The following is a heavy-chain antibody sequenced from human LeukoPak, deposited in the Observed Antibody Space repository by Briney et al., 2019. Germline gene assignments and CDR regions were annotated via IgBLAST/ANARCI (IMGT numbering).Heavy chain of an antibody. V-gene: IGHV4-30-4*01. CDR2: IYYSGST. CDR3: ARYGDYVDYFDY. D-gene: IGHD4-17*01. J-gene: IGHJ4*02. CDR1: GGSISSGDYY. Sequence: SQTLSLTCTVSGGSISSGDYYWRWIRQPPGKGLEWIGYIYYSGSTYYNPSLKSRVTISVDTSKNQFSLKLRSVTAADTAVYYCARYGDYVDYFDYWGQGTLVTVSS.